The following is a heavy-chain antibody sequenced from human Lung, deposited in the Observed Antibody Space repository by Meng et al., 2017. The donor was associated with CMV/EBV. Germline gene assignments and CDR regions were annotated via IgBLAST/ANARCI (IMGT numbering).Heavy chain of an antibody. J-gene: IGHJ4*02. V-gene: IGHV1-69*10. CDR3: ATDAVARGDY. CDR1: RGRFGNYG. D-gene: IGHD6-19*01. Sequence: SVKVSCKASRGRFGNYGISWARQAPGQGLEWMGGIIPFLGVASYAPKFKGRFTITTDKSTGTVYMDLSSLRSEDTAVYYCATDAVARGDYWAQGTLVTVSS. CDR2: IIPFLGVA.